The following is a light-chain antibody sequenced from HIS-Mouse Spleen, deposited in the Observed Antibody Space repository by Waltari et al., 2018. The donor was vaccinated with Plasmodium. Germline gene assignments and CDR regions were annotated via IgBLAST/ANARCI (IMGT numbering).Light chain of an antibody. J-gene: IGLJ3*02. Sequence: SYELTQPPSVPVSPGQTARNTCPGDALPKKYPYWYQQKSGQAPVLVIYEDSKRPSGIPERFSGSSSGTMATLTISGAQVEDEADYYCYSTDSSGNHRVFGGGTKLTVL. CDR2: EDS. V-gene: IGLV3-10*01. CDR3: YSTDSSGNHRV. CDR1: ALPKKY.